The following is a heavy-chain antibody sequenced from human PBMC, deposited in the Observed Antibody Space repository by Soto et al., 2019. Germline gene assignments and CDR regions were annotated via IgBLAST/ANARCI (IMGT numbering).Heavy chain of an antibody. D-gene: IGHD6-19*01. J-gene: IGHJ4*01. Sequence: SETLSLTCTVSGYSISSCSYWAWIRQPRGKGPEWIASIYHGGTTFYNPSLKSRITISVDTSNNQFSLKLTSVTAADTAVYYCARVHVMVVAGSNFDYWGHGTLVTVSS. CDR2: IYHGGTT. CDR1: GYSISSCSY. V-gene: IGHV4-38-2*02. CDR3: ARVHVMVVAGSNFDY.